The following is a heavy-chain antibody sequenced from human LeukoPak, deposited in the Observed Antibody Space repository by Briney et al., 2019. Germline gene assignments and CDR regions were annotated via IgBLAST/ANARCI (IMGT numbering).Heavy chain of an antibody. CDR1: GASINSGSYY. D-gene: IGHD6-13*01. V-gene: IGHV4-61*02. CDR3: ASYSSPNFDY. CDR2: IYASGNT. J-gene: IGHJ4*02. Sequence: SETLSLTCTVSGASINSGSYYWTWIRQPAGKGLEWIGRIYASGNTDYSPSLKSRLTISLDTSKNQFSLRLSSVTAADTAVYYCASYSSPNFDYWGQGTLVTVSS.